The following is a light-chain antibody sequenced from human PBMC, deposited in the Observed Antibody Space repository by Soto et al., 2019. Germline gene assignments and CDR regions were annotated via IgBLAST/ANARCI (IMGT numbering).Light chain of an antibody. CDR3: CSYAGSYISEV. CDR1: SSDVGGYNY. J-gene: IGLJ1*01. V-gene: IGLV2-11*01. Sequence: QSALTQPHSVSGSPGQSVTISCTGTSSDVGGYNYVSWYQQHPGKAPKLMIYDVSKRPSGVPDRFSGSKSGNTASLTISGLQAEDEADYYCCSYAGSYISEVFGTGTKLTVL. CDR2: DVS.